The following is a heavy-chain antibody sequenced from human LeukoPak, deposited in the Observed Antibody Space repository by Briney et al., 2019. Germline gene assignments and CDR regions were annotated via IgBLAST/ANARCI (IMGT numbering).Heavy chain of an antibody. CDR3: ARAQLNLLGDFGLDA. D-gene: IGHD1-1*01. CDR1: GGSITAYY. Sequence: SETLSLTCTVSGGSITAYYWTWIRQPPGKGLEWSGYINYSGSTKYNPSLKSRVTISVDTSKNQFSLTLSSVTAADTAVYYCARAQLNLLGDFGLDAWGQGTTVTVSS. V-gene: IGHV4-59*01. J-gene: IGHJ6*02. CDR2: INYSGST.